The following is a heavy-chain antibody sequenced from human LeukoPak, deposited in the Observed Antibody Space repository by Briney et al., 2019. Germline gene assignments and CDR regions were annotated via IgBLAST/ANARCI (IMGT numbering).Heavy chain of an antibody. CDR1: GYTFTSYG. CDR3: ASEGGWNPTRGDY. D-gene: IGHD1-1*01. CDR2: IIPIFGTA. V-gene: IGHV1-69*13. Sequence: GASVKVSCKASGYTFTSYGISWVRQAPGQGLEWMGGIIPIFGTANYAQKFQGRVTITADESTSTAYMELSSLRSEDTAVYYCASEGGWNPTRGDYWGQGTLVTVSS. J-gene: IGHJ4*02.